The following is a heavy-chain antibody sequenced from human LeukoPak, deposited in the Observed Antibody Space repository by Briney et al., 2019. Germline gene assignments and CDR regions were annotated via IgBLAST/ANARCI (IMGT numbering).Heavy chain of an antibody. CDR3: ARDLRIAAAGIASLPEGY. Sequence: ASVKVSCKASGYTFTGYYMHWVRQAPGQGLEWMGWISAYNGNTNYAQKLQGRVTMTTDTSTSTAYMELRSLRSDDTAVYYCARDLRIAAAGIASLPEGYWGQGTLVTVSS. D-gene: IGHD6-13*01. V-gene: IGHV1-18*04. CDR1: GYTFTGYY. J-gene: IGHJ4*02. CDR2: ISAYNGNT.